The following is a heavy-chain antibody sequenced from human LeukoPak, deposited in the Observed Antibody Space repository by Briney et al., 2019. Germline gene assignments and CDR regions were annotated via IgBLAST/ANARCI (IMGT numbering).Heavy chain of an antibody. CDR1: GFTFSSYW. V-gene: IGHV3-7*01. CDR2: IKQDGSEK. Sequence: GGSLRLSCAASGFTFSSYWMSWVRQAPGKGLEWVANIKQDGSEKYYVDSVKGRFTISRDNAKNSLYLQMNSLRAEDTAVYYCARGYHSPVRGSSWCFDYWGQGTLATVSS. D-gene: IGHD6-13*01. CDR3: ARGYHSPVRGSSWCFDY. J-gene: IGHJ4*02.